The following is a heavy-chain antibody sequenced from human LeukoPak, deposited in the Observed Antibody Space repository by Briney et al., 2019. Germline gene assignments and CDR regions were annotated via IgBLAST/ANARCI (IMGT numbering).Heavy chain of an antibody. V-gene: IGHV1-18*01. D-gene: IGHD1-26*01. CDR2: ITTYNYKT. CDR1: NFTFTRYA. J-gene: IGHJ4*02. Sequence: ASVKVSCKASNFTFTRYAITWLRQAPGQGLEWMGWITTYNYKTNYSQNLQGRVTMTTDTSTSTAHMELTTLRSDDTAVYYCAREVSLGGNQYPYWGQGTLVTVSS. CDR3: AREVSLGGNQYPY.